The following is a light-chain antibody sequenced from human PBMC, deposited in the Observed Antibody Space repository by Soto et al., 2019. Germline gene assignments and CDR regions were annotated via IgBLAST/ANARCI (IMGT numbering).Light chain of an antibody. CDR2: YDS. V-gene: IGLV3-21*04. J-gene: IGLJ6*01. CDR3: QVWDSSSDHPGV. CDR1: NIGSKS. Sequence: SYELTQPPSVSVAPGKTARITCGGNNIGSKSVHWYQQKPGQAPVLVIYYDSDRPSGIPERFSGSHSGNTATLTISRVEAGDEADYDCQVWDSSSDHPGVFGSGTKLTFL.